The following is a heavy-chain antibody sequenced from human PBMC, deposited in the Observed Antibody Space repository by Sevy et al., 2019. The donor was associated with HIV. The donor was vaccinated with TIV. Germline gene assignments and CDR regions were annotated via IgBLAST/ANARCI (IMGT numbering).Heavy chain of an antibody. J-gene: IGHJ4*02. CDR1: GFTFSSYA. CDR2: TRGSGGRT. CDR3: AKDRGGEYYYDSSGPNPMVPSSYFDY. V-gene: IGHV3-23*01. Sequence: GGSLRLSCAASGFTFSSYAMSWVRQAPGQGLEWVAATRGSGGRTSYADSAKGRFTISRDNSKNTLYLQMNSLRAEDTAVYYCAKDRGGEYYYDSSGPNPMVPSSYFDYWGQGTLVTVSS. D-gene: IGHD3-22*01.